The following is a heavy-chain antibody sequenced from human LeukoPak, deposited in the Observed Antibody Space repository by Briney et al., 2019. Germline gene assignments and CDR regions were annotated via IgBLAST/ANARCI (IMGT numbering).Heavy chain of an antibody. CDR3: ARSAKSKARRPSYSSSSLDY. Sequence: SETLSLTCTVSGGSISTTNYYWGWIRQPPGEGLEWIGNICYTGSTYYNSSLDSRLTISVDTSMNQFSLKLNSVTAADTAVYYCARSAKSKARRPSYSSSSLDYWGQGTLVTVSS. CDR2: ICYTGST. J-gene: IGHJ4*02. V-gene: IGHV4-39*01. D-gene: IGHD6-6*01. CDR1: GGSISTTNYY.